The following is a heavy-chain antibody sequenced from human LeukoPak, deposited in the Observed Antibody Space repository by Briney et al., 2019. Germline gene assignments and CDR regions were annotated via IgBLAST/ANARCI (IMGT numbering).Heavy chain of an antibody. CDR2: ISSSSSYI. V-gene: IGHV3-21*01. D-gene: IGHD5-18*01. CDR1: GFTFSSYS. CDR3: ARDRGYSYGNQYGMDV. Sequence: GGSLRLSCAASGFTFSSYSMNWVRQAPGKGLEWVSSISSSSSYIYYADSVKGRFTISRDNAKKPLYLQMNSLRAEDTAVYYCARDRGYSYGNQYGMDVWGQGTTVTVSS. J-gene: IGHJ6*02.